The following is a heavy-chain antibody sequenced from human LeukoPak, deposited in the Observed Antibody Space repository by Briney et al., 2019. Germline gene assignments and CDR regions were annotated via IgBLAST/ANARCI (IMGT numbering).Heavy chain of an antibody. Sequence: ASVKVSCKVSGYTLTELSMLWVRQAPGKGLEWMGGFDPEDGETIYAQKFQGRVTMTEDTSTDTAYMELSSLRSEDTAVYYCATSPVDTIFGVVIFYAFDIWGQGTMVTVSS. V-gene: IGHV1-24*01. J-gene: IGHJ3*02. CDR3: ATSPVDTIFGVVIFYAFDI. CDR1: GYTLTELS. D-gene: IGHD3-3*01. CDR2: FDPEDGET.